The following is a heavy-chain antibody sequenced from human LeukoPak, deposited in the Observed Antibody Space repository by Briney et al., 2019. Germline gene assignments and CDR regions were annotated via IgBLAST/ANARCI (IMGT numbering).Heavy chain of an antibody. Sequence: SGPTLVNPTQTLTLTCTFSGFSLSTSGMCVSWIRQPPGKALEWLARIDWDDDKYYSTSLKTRLTISKDTSKNQVVLTMTNMDPVDTATYYCARSVRGHGDYPHDAFDIWGQGTMVTVSS. J-gene: IGHJ3*02. CDR3: ARSVRGHGDYPHDAFDI. CDR1: GFSLSTSGMC. CDR2: IDWDDDK. D-gene: IGHD4-17*01. V-gene: IGHV2-70*11.